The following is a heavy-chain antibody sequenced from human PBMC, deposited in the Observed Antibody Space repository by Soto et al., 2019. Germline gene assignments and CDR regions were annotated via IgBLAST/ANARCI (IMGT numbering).Heavy chain of an antibody. D-gene: IGHD2-2*01. CDR1: GFTFSSFA. Sequence: EVQLLESGGALVQPGGSLRLSCAASGFTFSSFALCWVRRAPGRGWEGVSSISVSGDRTFYADTVKGRFTISRDNSRNTLHLQMNSLRAEDTAVYYCAKDGDSITRNKPLDYWGQGTLVTVSS. V-gene: IGHV3-23*01. CDR2: ISVSGDRT. J-gene: IGHJ4*02. CDR3: AKDGDSITRNKPLDY.